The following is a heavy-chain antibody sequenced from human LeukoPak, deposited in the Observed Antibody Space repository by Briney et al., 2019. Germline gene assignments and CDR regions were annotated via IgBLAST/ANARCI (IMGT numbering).Heavy chain of an antibody. J-gene: IGHJ4*02. V-gene: IGHV3-23*01. Sequence: GGSLRLSCAASGFTFSGYVMSWVRQAPGKGLQWVLVTGSSGGGTYYADSVKGRFTISRDNSKNTLSLQMDSLRAEDTAVYYCAKVYGYYFDYWGQGTLVTVSS. CDR2: TGSSGGGT. D-gene: IGHD5-18*01. CDR1: GFTFSGYV. CDR3: AKVYGYYFDY.